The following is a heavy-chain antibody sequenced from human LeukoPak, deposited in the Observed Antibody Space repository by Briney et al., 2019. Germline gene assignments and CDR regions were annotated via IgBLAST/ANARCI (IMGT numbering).Heavy chain of an antibody. CDR3: AAFAYCGGDCYPSFDY. D-gene: IGHD2-21*02. J-gene: IGHJ4*02. Sequence: PGRSLRLSCAASQFTFEDYAMHWVRQAPGKGLEWVSGISWNSGSIGYADSVKGRFTISRDNAKNSLYLQMNSLRAEDTALYYCAAFAYCGGDCYPSFDYWGQGTLVTVSS. CDR2: ISWNSGSI. CDR1: QFTFEDYA. V-gene: IGHV3-9*01.